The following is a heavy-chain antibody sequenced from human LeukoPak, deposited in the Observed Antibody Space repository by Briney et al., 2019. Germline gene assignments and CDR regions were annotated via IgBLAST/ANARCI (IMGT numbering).Heavy chain of an antibody. J-gene: IGHJ5*02. CDR1: GFTFSSYW. CDR2: IDSGGST. V-gene: IGHV3-66*01. D-gene: IGHD5-24*01. CDR3: ARGGSDGYNP. Sequence: GGSLRLSCAASGFTFSSYWMSWVRQAPGKGLEWVSVIDSGGSTNYADSVRGRFTISRDTSKNTLYLQMNSLRAEDTAVYSCARGGSDGYNPWGQGTLVTVSS.